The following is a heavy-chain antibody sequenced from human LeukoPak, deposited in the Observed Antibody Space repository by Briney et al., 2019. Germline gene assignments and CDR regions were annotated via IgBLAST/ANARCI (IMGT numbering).Heavy chain of an antibody. D-gene: IGHD3-3*01. J-gene: IGHJ4*02. V-gene: IGHV3-23*01. CDR2: ISGSGGST. CDR3: VKGGQNYDFWRFDY. CDR1: GFRFSSYA. Sequence: GGSLRLSCGASGFRFSSYAMSWGRQAPGKGLEWVSSISGSGGSTYYTDSVKGRFAISRDNSKSTLYLQMNSLGTDDTALYYCVKGGQNYDFWRFDYWGQGTLVTASS.